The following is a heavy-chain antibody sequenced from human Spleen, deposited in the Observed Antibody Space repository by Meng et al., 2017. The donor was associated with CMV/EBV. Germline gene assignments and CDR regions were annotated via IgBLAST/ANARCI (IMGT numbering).Heavy chain of an antibody. D-gene: IGHD6-13*01. CDR1: GFSFSSYW. J-gene: IGHJ4*02. Sequence: GGSLRLSCAASGFSFSSYWMTWVRQAPGKGLEWVANIEQDGDDISYVDSVKGRFTISRDNADNLLFLQLNSLRAEDTAVYYCSPGIAAVWGRGTLVTVSS. CDR2: IEQDGDDI. V-gene: IGHV3-7*01. CDR3: SPGIAAV.